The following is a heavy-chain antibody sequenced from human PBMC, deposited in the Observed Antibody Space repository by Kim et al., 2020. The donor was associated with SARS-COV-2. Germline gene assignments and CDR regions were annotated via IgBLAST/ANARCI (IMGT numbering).Heavy chain of an antibody. CDR3: ARSLYDSSGYYSGLDY. D-gene: IGHD3-22*01. Sequence: SIRSRVTISVATSKNPFSLKLSSVTAADTAVYYCARSLYDSSGYYSGLDYWGQGTLVTVSS. J-gene: IGHJ4*02. V-gene: IGHV4-34*13.